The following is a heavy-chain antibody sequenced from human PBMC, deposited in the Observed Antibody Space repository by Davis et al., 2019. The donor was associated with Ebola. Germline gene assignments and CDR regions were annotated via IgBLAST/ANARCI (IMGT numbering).Heavy chain of an antibody. CDR3: ARDFYDSSGHYYAQH. V-gene: IGHV3-72*01. CDR1: GFTLSDHY. D-gene: IGHD3-22*01. J-gene: IGHJ1*01. CDR2: TRNKAKGYTT. Sequence: PGGSLRLSCAASGFTLSDHYMDWVRQAPGKGLEWVGRTRNKAKGYTTEYAASVKGRFTISRDDSKNSLYLQMNSLITEDTAVYYCARDFYDSSGHYYAQHWGQGTLFTVSS.